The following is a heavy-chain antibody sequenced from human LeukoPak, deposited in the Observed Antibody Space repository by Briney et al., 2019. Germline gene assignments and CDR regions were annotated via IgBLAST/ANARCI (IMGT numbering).Heavy chain of an antibody. D-gene: IGHD2-15*01. J-gene: IGHJ4*02. Sequence: GGSLRLSCAASGFTVSSNYMSWVRQAPGKGLEWVSVIYSGGSTYYADSVKGRFTISRDNSKNTLYLQMNSLRAEDTAVYYCARGSFAYCSGGSCYSRFDYWGQGTLVTVSS. CDR2: IYSGGST. CDR3: ARGSFAYCSGGSCYSRFDY. V-gene: IGHV3-53*05. CDR1: GFTVSSNY.